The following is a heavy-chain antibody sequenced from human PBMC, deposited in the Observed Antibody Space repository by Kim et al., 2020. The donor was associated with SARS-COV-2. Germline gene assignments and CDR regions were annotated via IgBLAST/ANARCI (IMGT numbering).Heavy chain of an antibody. CDR1: GGSISSYY. Sequence: SETLSLTCTVSGGSISSYYWSWIRQPPGKGLEWIGYIYYSGSTNYNPSLKSRVTISVDTSKNQFSLKLSSVTAADTAVYYCARGPAIVGAYWGGANFDYWGQGTLVTVSS. J-gene: IGHJ4*02. CDR3: ARGPAIVGAYWGGANFDY. CDR2: IYYSGST. V-gene: IGHV4-59*01. D-gene: IGHD1-26*01.